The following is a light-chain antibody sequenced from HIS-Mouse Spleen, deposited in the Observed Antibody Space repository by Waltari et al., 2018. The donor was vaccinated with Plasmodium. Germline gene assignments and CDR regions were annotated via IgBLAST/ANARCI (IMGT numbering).Light chain of an antibody. J-gene: IGLJ3*02. CDR2: KDR. V-gene: IGLV3-27*01. Sequence: SYELTQPSSVSVSPGQTARITCSGDVLAKKYARWFQQKPGQAPVLVIYKDRERPSGIPVRFSGSSSGTTVTLTISGAQVEDEADYYCYSAADNNWVFGGGTKLTVL. CDR1: VLAKKY. CDR3: YSAADNNWV.